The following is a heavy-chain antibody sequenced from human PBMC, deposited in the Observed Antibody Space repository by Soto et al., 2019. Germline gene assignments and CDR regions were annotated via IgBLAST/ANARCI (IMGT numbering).Heavy chain of an antibody. D-gene: IGHD2-21*01. CDR2: IRATGGQT. CDR3: AQDRGWGVVSPSHDS. J-gene: IGHJ4*02. V-gene: IGHV3-23*01. CDR1: GFTFRNFV. Sequence: EVQLFESGGGVVQPGGSLRLSCAASGFTFRNFVMSWVRQAPGKGLEWVSAIRATGGQTFYADSVKGRFTISRDNSKNMLYLQLDSLRDEDTALYFCAQDRGWGVVSPSHDSWGQGTLVTVSS.